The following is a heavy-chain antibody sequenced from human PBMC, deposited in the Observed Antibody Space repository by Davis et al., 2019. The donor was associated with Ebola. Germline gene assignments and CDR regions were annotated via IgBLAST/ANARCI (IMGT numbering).Heavy chain of an antibody. V-gene: IGHV3-53*05. J-gene: IGHJ4*02. Sequence: PGGSLRLSCAASGFIVSSNYMSWVRQAPGKGLEWVSVIYSGGSTYHADSVKGRFTISRDNSKNTLYLQMNSLRAEDTAVYYCAKDTDYSGSYYYFDYWGQGTLVTVSS. CDR2: IYSGGST. CDR3: AKDTDYSGSYYYFDY. CDR1: GFIVSSNY. D-gene: IGHD1-26*01.